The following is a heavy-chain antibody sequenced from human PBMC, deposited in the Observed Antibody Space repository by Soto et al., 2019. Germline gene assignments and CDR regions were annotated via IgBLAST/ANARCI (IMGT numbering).Heavy chain of an antibody. V-gene: IGHV3-23*01. Sequence: GGSLRLSCAASGFTFSSYAMSWVRQAPGKGLEWVSAISGSGGSTYYADSVKGRFTISRDNSKNTLYLQMNSLRAEDTAVYYCAKDGLLCSSTSCEYYYYYYMDVWGKGTTVTVSS. CDR1: GFTFSSYA. J-gene: IGHJ6*03. CDR3: AKDGLLCSSTSCEYYYYYYMDV. CDR2: ISGSGGST. D-gene: IGHD2-2*01.